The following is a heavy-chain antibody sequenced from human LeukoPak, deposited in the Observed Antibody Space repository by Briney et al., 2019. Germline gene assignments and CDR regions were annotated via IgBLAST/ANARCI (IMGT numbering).Heavy chain of an antibody. CDR1: GGSISSYY. CDR2: IYYSGST. J-gene: IGHJ4*02. D-gene: IGHD1-26*01. CDR3: ARHKWADGGSYYWLDY. V-gene: IGHV4-59*08. Sequence: SETLSLTCTVSGGSISSYYWSWIRQPPGKGLEWIGYIYYSGSTNYNPSLKSRVTISIDTSKNQFSLKLSSVTAADTAVYYCARHKWADGGSYYWLDYWGQGTLVTVSS.